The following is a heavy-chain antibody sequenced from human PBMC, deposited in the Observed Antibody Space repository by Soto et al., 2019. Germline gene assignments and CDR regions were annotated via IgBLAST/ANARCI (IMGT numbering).Heavy chain of an antibody. CDR2: IYHSGST. J-gene: IGHJ5*02. D-gene: IGHD2-2*01. Sequence: QLQLQESGSGLVKPSQTLSLTCAVSGGSISSGGYSWSWIRQPPGKGLEWIGYIYHSGSTYYNPSLKSRVTISVDRSKHQFSLQLSSVTAADTAVYYCARGSVVVPAALKTWGQGTLVTVSS. CDR1: GGSISSGGYS. V-gene: IGHV4-30-2*01. CDR3: ARGSVVVPAALKT.